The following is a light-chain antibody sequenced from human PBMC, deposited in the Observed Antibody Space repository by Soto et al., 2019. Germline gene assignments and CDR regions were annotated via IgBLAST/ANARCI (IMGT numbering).Light chain of an antibody. CDR2: DAS. CDR3: QQRSNWLT. Sequence: EIVLTQSPATLSLSPGERATLSCRASQSVGSYLAWYQQKPGQAPRLLLYDASNRATAIPARFSGSGSGTDFTLTISSLEPEDFAVYYCQQRSNWLTFGGGTKVEVE. J-gene: IGKJ4*01. V-gene: IGKV3-11*01. CDR1: QSVGSY.